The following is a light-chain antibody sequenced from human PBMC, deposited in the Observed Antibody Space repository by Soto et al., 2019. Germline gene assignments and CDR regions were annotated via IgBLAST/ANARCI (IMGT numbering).Light chain of an antibody. Sequence: IQLNQSPSSLSAFVGDRVTITCRASQGISSYLAWYQQKPGKAPNLLIYGASTLQSGVPSRFSRSGSGTAFTLTISSLQPEDFATYYCQQLNSYPRTFGQGTKVEIK. CDR3: QQLNSYPRT. CDR2: GAS. CDR1: QGISSY. J-gene: IGKJ1*01. V-gene: IGKV1-9*01.